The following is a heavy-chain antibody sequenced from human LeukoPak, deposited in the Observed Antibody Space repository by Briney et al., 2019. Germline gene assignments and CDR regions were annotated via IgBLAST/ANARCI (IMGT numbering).Heavy chain of an antibody. Sequence: GGSLRLLCEASGFTFGTYGMTWVRQAPGKGLEWVSGITGSSTWTYYADSVRGRFTISRDNSKNTLHLQMNNLTADDTAIYYCARELVSLGTGYFDLWGPGTLVTVSS. CDR3: ARELVSLGTGYFDL. V-gene: IGHV3-23*01. J-gene: IGHJ2*01. D-gene: IGHD7-27*01. CDR2: ITGSSTWT. CDR1: GFTFGTYG.